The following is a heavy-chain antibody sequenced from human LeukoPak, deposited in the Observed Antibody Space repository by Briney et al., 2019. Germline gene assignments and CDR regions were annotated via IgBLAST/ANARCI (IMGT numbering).Heavy chain of an antibody. CDR1: GYTFTSYA. CDR2: INAGNGNT. J-gene: IGHJ4*02. V-gene: IGHV1-3*01. D-gene: IGHD1-26*01. Sequence: ASVKVSCKSSGYTFTSYAMHWVRQAPGQRLEWMGWINAGNGNTKYSQKFQGRVTITRDTSASTAYIELSSLRSEGTGVYYCARDLSDYFDYWGQGTLVTVSS. CDR3: ARDLSDYFDY.